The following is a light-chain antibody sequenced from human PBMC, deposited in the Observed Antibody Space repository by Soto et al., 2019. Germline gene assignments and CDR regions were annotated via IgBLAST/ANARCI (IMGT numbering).Light chain of an antibody. CDR2: EAS. J-gene: IGKJ4*01. V-gene: IGKV1-33*01. CDR3: QQYDDLSQIT. Sequence: DIQMTQSPSSLSASVGDRVTITCRANQAISHYVSWYQQQPGKAPKLLIYEASNLQTGVPARFSGSRSGTDFALIINGLQPEDIATYYCQQYDDLSQITFGGGTRVEMK. CDR1: QAISHY.